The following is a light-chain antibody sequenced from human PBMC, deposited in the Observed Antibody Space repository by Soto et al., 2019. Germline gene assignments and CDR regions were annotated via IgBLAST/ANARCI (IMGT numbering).Light chain of an antibody. CDR1: QSISSY. J-gene: IGKJ1*01. CDR2: AAS. V-gene: IGKV1-39*01. CDR3: QHSYSTPQT. Sequence: IQMTQSPSSLSASVGDSVTITCRASQSISSYLNWYQQKPGKAPKLLIYAASSLQSGVPSRFSGSGSGTDFTLTISSLQPEDFATYYCQHSYSTPQTFGQGTKVEIK.